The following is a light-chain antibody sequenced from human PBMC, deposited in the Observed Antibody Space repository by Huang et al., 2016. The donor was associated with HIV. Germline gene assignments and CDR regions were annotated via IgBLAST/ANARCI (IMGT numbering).Light chain of an antibody. CDR3: QQYNNWPLT. V-gene: IGKV3-15*01. J-gene: IGKJ4*01. CDR1: KSVSIN. Sequence: EIVITHSPATLSVSTGERATLSCRASKSVSINLAWYQQKPGQAPRLLIYGASTRATGIPGRFSGSGSGTEFTLTISSLQSEDFAVYYCQQYNNWPLTFGGGTKVEI. CDR2: GAS.